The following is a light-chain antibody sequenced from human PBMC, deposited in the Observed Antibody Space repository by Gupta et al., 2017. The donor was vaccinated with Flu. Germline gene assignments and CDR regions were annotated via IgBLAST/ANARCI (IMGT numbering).Light chain of an antibody. Sequence: QSALTQPASVSGSPGQSITISCTGTSSDVGGYNYVCWYQQHPGKAPKLMIYEVNNRPSGVSNRFSGSKSGNTASLTISGLQAEDEAHYYCSSYTSSSTPYVFGTGTEVTVL. CDR1: SSDVGGYNY. CDR3: SSYTSSSTPYV. J-gene: IGLJ1*01. CDR2: EVN. V-gene: IGLV2-14*01.